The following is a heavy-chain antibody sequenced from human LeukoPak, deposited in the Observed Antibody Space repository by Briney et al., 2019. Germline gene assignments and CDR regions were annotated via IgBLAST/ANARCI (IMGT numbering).Heavy chain of an antibody. Sequence: GGSLRLSCAASGFTFSSYSMSWVRQAPGKGLEWVSSISSSSSYIYYADSVKGRFTISRDNAKNSLYLQMNSLRAEDTAVYYCANDILTGSDYWGQGTLVTVSS. CDR3: ANDILTGSDY. D-gene: IGHD3-9*01. CDR2: ISSSSSYI. V-gene: IGHV3-21*01. CDR1: GFTFSSYS. J-gene: IGHJ4*02.